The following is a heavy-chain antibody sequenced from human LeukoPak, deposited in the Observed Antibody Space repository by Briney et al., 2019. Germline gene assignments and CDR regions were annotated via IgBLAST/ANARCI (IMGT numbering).Heavy chain of an antibody. CDR1: GFSLTTGGEG. Sequence: SGPTLVKPTQTLTLTCSFSGFSLTTGGEGVAWVRQPPGKAPEFLALIYWDDDRRFRPSLQNRLTITKDTSRNQVVLTMTNMDPLDTATYYCAHTRHGASPSRFDLWGQGILVLVSS. D-gene: IGHD4/OR15-4a*01. J-gene: IGHJ4*02. CDR3: AHTRHGASPSRFDL. CDR2: IYWDDDR. V-gene: IGHV2-5*02.